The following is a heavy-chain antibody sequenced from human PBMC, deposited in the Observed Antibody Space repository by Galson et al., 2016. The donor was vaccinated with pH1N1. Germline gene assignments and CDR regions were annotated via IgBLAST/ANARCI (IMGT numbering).Heavy chain of an antibody. CDR2: IYISGST. CDR1: GGSISTATYF. Sequence: TLSLTCTVSGGSISTATYFWSWIRQPAGRGLEWIGRIYISGSTNYNPSLKIRVTISVDTSKNQLSLKLSSVTAAATAVYYCARETLGVAGLDRWGQGTLVAVSS. D-gene: IGHD6-19*01. J-gene: IGHJ5*02. CDR3: ARETLGVAGLDR. V-gene: IGHV4-61*02.